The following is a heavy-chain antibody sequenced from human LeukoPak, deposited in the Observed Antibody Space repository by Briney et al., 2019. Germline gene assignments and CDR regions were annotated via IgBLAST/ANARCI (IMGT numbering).Heavy chain of an antibody. CDR2: ISVSGGGT. D-gene: IGHD2-21*02. CDR1: GFTFSAYS. Sequence: GGSLRPSCVASGFTFSAYSMTWVRQAPGKGLDWVSSISVSGGGTYYADSVRGRFTISRDNSKNTLYLHMNNLRAEDTAVYYCVKDWRDESNCGGDCLQYWGQGTLVTVSS. V-gene: IGHV3-23*01. J-gene: IGHJ4*02. CDR3: VKDWRDESNCGGDCLQY.